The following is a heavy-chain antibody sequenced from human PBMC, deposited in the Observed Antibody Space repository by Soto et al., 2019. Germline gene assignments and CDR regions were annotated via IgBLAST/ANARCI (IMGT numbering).Heavy chain of an antibody. Sequence: PGGSLRLSCAASGFTFSSYSMNWVRQAPGKGLEWVSSTSSSSSYIYYADSVKGRFTISRDNAKNSLYLQMNSLRAEDTAVYYCSSYFSDGYNFYFDYWGQGTLVTVSS. V-gene: IGHV3-21*01. J-gene: IGHJ4*02. CDR1: GFTFSSYS. CDR3: SSYFSDGYNFYFDY. D-gene: IGHD5-12*01. CDR2: TSSSSSYI.